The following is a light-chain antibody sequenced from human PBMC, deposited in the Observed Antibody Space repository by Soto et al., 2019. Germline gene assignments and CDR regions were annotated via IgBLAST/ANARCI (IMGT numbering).Light chain of an antibody. CDR1: SFNIGNNF. CDR3: GTWDSSLNAYV. J-gene: IGLJ1*01. Sequence: QSVLTQPPSVSAAPGQKVTISCSGSSFNIGNNFVSWYQQLPGTAPKLLIYDDNKRPSGIPDRFSGSKSGTSATLGITGLQTGDEADYYCGTWDSSLNAYVFGPVTQLTVL. CDR2: DDN. V-gene: IGLV1-51*01.